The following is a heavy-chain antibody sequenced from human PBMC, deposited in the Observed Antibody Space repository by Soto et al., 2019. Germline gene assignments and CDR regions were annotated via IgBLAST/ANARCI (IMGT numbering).Heavy chain of an antibody. CDR3: ARIPRLLPEEMVDL. V-gene: IGHV4-34*01. CDR2: VNDSGNS. J-gene: IGHJ4*02. D-gene: IGHD2-21*01. CDR1: GGSFSGYY. Sequence: SETLSLTCGVSGGSFSGYYWSWIRQPPGKGLEWIGEVNDSGNSNYNPSLKRRVVISVDTPKNEFSLKMNTVTAADTGVYYCARIPRLLPEEMVDLWGQGGLVNAPQ.